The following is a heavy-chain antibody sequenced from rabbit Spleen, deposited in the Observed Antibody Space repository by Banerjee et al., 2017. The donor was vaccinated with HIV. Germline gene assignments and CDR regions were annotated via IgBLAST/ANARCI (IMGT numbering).Heavy chain of an antibody. V-gene: IGHV1S40*01. CDR3: ARDAGTSFSTYGMDL. Sequence: QSLEESGGDLVKPGASLTLTCTASGVSFSANSYMCWVRQAPGKGLEWIGCIDDGSSGFTYYATWAKGRFTCSKTSSTTVTLQMTRLTAADTATYFCARDAGTSFSTYGMDLWGQGTLVTVS. CDR2: IDDGSSGFT. J-gene: IGHJ6*01. D-gene: IGHD8-1*01. CDR1: GVSFSANSY.